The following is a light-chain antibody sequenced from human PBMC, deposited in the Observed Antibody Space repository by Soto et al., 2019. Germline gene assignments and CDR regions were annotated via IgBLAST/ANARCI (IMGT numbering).Light chain of an antibody. Sequence: NFMLTQPHSVSESPGKTVTISCTGSSGSIASNYVQWYQQRPGSAPTTVIYEDNQRPSGVPDRFSGSIDSSSNSASLTISGLKTEDEADYFCQFYDSSNFAVFGGGTQLTVL. CDR1: SGSIASNY. J-gene: IGLJ7*01. CDR3: QFYDSSNFAV. CDR2: EDN. V-gene: IGLV6-57*02.